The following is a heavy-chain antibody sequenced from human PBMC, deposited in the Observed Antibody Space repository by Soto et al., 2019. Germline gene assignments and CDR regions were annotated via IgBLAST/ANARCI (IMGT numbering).Heavy chain of an antibody. Sequence: QVQLVQSGAEVKKPGASAVVSCKASGYTFTTYYIHWVRHAPGQGLEWMGVINPGGVSTKYAQKFQYRVTITSDTSTSTVYMDLSSLRSEDTAVYFCARGGNGDSVGYWYFDLWGRGTLVTVSP. V-gene: IGHV1-46*01. D-gene: IGHD4-17*01. J-gene: IGHJ2*01. CDR2: INPGGVST. CDR3: ARGGNGDSVGYWYFDL. CDR1: GYTFTTYY.